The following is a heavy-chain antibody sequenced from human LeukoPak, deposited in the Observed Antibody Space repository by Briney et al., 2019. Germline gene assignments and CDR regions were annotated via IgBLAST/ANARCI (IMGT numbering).Heavy chain of an antibody. J-gene: IGHJ5*02. Sequence: GASVKVSCKASGYTFTSYYMHWVRQAPGQGLEWLGLITPSGGSTWYAQKFQGRVTMTRDMSTSTDYMELSSLRSEDTAVYYCARDERDGGDTAMLGANNWFDPWGQGTLVTVSS. V-gene: IGHV1-46*01. CDR1: GYTFTSYY. CDR2: ITPSGGST. D-gene: IGHD5-18*01. CDR3: ARDERDGGDTAMLGANNWFDP.